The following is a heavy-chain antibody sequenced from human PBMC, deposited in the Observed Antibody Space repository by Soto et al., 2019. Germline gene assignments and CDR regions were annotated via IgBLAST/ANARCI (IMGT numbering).Heavy chain of an antibody. D-gene: IGHD3-10*01. J-gene: IGHJ6*02. Sequence: LSQTLSLTCVISGDSVSSNNAAWNWIRQSPSRGLEWLGRTYYRSKWYNDYAVSVKSRIDINPDTSKNQFSLQLNSVSPEDTAMYYCARESYGSGSYDGVDVWGQGTTVTVSS. CDR3: ARESYGSGSYDGVDV. V-gene: IGHV6-1*01. CDR1: GDSVSSNNAA. CDR2: TYYRSKWYN.